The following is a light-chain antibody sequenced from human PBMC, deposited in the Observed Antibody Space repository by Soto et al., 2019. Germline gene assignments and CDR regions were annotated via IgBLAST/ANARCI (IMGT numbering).Light chain of an antibody. J-gene: IGLJ1*01. Sequence: QSVLTQPPSVSAAPGQTVTLSCSGSISNIGNNYVSWFQQFPGTAPKLLIYADSSRPSGVPDRFSGSKSGSSASLAITGLQVEDEAEYYCQSYGTTLSGLYVFGTGTKVTVL. CDR2: ADS. V-gene: IGLV1-40*01. CDR3: QSYGTTLSGLYV. CDR1: ISNIGNNY.